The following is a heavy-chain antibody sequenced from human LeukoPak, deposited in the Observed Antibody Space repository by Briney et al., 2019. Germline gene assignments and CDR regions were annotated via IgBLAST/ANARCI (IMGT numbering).Heavy chain of an antibody. CDR2: INAGNGNT. CDR1: VYTFTTYT. Sequence: ASVKVSCKASVYTFTTYTMHWVRQAPGQRLEWMGWINAGNGNTRYSQKLQGRVTITRDTSASTAYMELSSLRSEDTAVYYCARGGSLGDYWGQGTLVTVSS. V-gene: IGHV1-3*01. CDR3: ARGGSLGDY. D-gene: IGHD3-16*01. J-gene: IGHJ4*02.